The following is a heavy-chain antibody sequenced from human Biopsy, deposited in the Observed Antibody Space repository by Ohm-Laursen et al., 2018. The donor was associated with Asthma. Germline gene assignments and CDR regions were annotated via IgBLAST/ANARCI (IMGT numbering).Heavy chain of an antibody. CDR1: GGTFNTYV. CDR3: ARKAGSCISRTCYSLDF. CDR2: INSVFGTT. V-gene: IGHV1-69*01. J-gene: IGHJ4*02. D-gene: IGHD2-2*01. Sequence: SSVKVSCKPLGGTFNTYVIGWVRQAPGQGLEWMGGINSVFGTTTYPQKFQDRVTITADDSTSTVHMELSSLRSEDTAVYYCARKAGSCISRTCYSLDFWGQGTLVTVSS.